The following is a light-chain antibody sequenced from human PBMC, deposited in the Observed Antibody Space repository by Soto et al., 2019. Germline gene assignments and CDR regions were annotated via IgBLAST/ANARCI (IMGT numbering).Light chain of an antibody. CDR3: AAWDDILNGPL. CDR1: SSNIGSNF. Sequence: QSVLTQPPSASGTPGQSVTISCSGSSSNIGSNFVNWYQQLPGTAPKLLIYTNNQRPSGVPDRFSGSKSGTSASLAISGLQSEDEADYHCAAWDDILNGPLCGGGTKLTVL. J-gene: IGLJ3*02. CDR2: TNN. V-gene: IGLV1-44*01.